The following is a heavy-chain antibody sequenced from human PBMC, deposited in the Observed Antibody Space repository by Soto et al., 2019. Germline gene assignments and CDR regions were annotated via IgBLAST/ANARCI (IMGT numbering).Heavy chain of an antibody. CDR2: ISYSGTT. CDR3: ASFGCSTTPLDVFDF. V-gene: IGHV4-31*03. Sequence: PSETLPLTCTVSGDSIATGAYYWCWIRQHPGKGLEWIGYISYSGTTYYNPSLKSRFTISVDTSKNQFSLILTAVSAADTAVYYCASFGCSTTPLDVFDFCGPGTTVIGS. CDR1: GDSIATGAYY. J-gene: IGHJ3*01. D-gene: IGHD2-2*01.